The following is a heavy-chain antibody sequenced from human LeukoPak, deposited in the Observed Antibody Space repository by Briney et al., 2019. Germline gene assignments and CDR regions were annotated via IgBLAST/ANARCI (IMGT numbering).Heavy chain of an antibody. Sequence: PGGSLRLSCAASGFTFSSYAMHWVRQAPGKGLEWVAVISYDGSNKYYADSVKGRFTISRDNSKNTLYLQMNSLRAEDTAVYCCARGAVGYFDYWGQGTLVTVSS. CDR3: ARGAVGYFDY. D-gene: IGHD2-15*01. CDR2: ISYDGSNK. J-gene: IGHJ4*02. V-gene: IGHV3-30-3*01. CDR1: GFTFSSYA.